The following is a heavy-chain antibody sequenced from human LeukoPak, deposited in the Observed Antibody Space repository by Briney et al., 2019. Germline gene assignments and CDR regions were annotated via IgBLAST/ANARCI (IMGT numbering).Heavy chain of an antibody. V-gene: IGHV4-39*07. CDR3: AKTKLDWLLFDF. Sequence: SETLSLTCSVSGSSISTSNYYWVWIGQSPEKGLEWIGSIFHNGNAFYSPSLQSRVTMSLDTSKSQFYLRLTSVTAADTALYYCAKTKLDWLLFDFWGQGILVTVSS. J-gene: IGHJ4*02. D-gene: IGHD3-9*01. CDR2: IFHNGNA. CDR1: GSSISTSNYY.